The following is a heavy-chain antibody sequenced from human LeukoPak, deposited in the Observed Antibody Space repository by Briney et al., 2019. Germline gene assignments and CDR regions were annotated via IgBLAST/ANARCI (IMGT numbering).Heavy chain of an antibody. J-gene: IGHJ4*02. D-gene: IGHD3-22*01. CDR1: GGSISISSYY. CDR2: IYYTGRT. CDR3: ARGITIIGEVCDS. Sequence: SETLSLTCTVSGGSISISSYYWGWIRQPPGKGLEWIGSIYYTGRTYYNPSLKSRVSISVDTSKNQFSLKVSSVTAADTAVYYCARGITIIGEVCDSWGQGTLVTVSS. V-gene: IGHV4-39*07.